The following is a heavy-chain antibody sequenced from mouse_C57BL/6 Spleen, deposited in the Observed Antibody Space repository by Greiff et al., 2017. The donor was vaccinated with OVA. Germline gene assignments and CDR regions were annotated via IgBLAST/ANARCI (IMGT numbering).Heavy chain of an antibody. CDR1: GYSITSGYY. CDR3: AREASAYAMDY. J-gene: IGHJ4*01. CDR2: ISYDGSN. Sequence: DVQLQESGPGLVKPSQSLSLTCSVTGYSITSGYYWNWIRQFPGNKLEWMGYISYDGSNNYNPSLKNRISITRDTSKNQFFLKLNSVTTEDTATYYCAREASAYAMDYWGQGTSVTVSS. V-gene: IGHV3-6*01.